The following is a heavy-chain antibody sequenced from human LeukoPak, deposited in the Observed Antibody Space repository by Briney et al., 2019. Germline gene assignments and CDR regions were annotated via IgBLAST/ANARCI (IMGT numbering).Heavy chain of an antibody. CDR2: ISYDGSNK. J-gene: IGHJ4*02. D-gene: IGHD3-22*01. Sequence: GGSLRLSCAASGFTFSSYAMHWVRQAPGKGLEWVAVISYDGSNKYYADSVKGRFTISRDNSKNTLYLQMNSLRAEDTAVYYCARGITMIVGNWGQGTLVTVSS. V-gene: IGHV3-30*04. CDR3: ARGITMIVGN. CDR1: GFTFSSYA.